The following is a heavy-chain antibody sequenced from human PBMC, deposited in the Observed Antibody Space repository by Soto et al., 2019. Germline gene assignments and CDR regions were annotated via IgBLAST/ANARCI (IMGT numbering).Heavy chain of an antibody. J-gene: IGHJ4*02. D-gene: IGHD1-26*01. CDR2: IKSKTDGGTT. CDR1: GFTFSNAW. V-gene: IGHV3-15*01. Sequence: GGSLRLSCAASGFTFSNAWMSWVRQAPGKGLEWVGRIKSKTDGGTTDYAAPVKGRITSSRDDSKNTLYLQMNSLKTEDAAVYYFTSGEVGANGYCFDYWGQGTLVTVSS. CDR3: TSGEVGANGYCFDY.